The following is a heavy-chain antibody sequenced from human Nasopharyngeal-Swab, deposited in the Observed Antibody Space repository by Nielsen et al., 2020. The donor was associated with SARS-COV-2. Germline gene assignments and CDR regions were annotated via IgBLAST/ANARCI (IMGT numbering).Heavy chain of an antibody. CDR1: GFTFSTYW. J-gene: IGHJ3*01. Sequence: GGSLRLSCAASGFTFSTYWMHWVRQPPGKGLLWVSRIDTDGTITDYADSVKGRFTISRDNAKNTLYLQMNSLRDEDTAVYYCARDYWGAFEVWGQGTMVTVSS. D-gene: IGHD3-16*01. CDR3: ARDYWGAFEV. V-gene: IGHV3-74*01. CDR2: IDTDGTIT.